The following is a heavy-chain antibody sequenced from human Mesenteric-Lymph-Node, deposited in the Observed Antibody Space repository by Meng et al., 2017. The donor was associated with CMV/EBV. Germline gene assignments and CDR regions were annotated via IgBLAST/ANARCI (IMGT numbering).Heavy chain of an antibody. V-gene: IGHV3-21*04. D-gene: IGHD2-2*01. Sequence: GESLKISCAASGIIFSSHSMNWVRQAPGKGLEWVSSITGSRDSIYYADSVRGRFTISRDSSKNSLYLQMNSLRAEDTAVYYCTTQDEIVVVVYDMDVWGQGTTVTVSS. CDR1: GIIFSSHS. J-gene: IGHJ6*02. CDR2: ITGSRDSI. CDR3: TTQDEIVVVVYDMDV.